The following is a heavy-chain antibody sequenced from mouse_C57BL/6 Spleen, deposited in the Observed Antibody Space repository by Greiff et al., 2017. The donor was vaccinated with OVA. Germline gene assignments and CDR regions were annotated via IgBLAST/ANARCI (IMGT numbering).Heavy chain of an antibody. J-gene: IGHJ4*01. CDR1: GYTFTDYY. V-gene: IGHV1-19*01. Sequence: VHVKQSGPVLVKPGASVKMSCKASGYTFTDYYMNWVKQSHGKSLEWIGVINPYNGGTSYNQKFKGKATLTVDKSSSTAYMELNSLTSEDSAVYYCARATTVVADYYAMDYWGQGTSVTVSS. CDR3: ARATTVVADYYAMDY. CDR2: INPYNGGT. D-gene: IGHD1-1*01.